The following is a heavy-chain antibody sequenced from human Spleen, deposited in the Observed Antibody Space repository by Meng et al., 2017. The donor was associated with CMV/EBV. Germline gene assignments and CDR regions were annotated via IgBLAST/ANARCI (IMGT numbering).Heavy chain of an antibody. CDR1: GASIRTTNW. J-gene: IGHJ4*02. Sequence: SETLSLTCAVSGASIRTTNWWSWVRQSPGKGLEWIGEIYHSGYTNYNPSLKSRVTISVDNSKHQFSLKMTSVTAADTAVYYCARVNDYGGNCFDYWGLGTLVTVSS. CDR2: IYHSGYT. V-gene: IGHV4-4*02. D-gene: IGHD4-23*01. CDR3: ARVNDYGGNCFDY.